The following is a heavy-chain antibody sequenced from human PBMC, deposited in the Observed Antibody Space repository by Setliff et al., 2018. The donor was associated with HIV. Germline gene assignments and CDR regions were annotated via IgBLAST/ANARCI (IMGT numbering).Heavy chain of an antibody. CDR2: IYPIDSDT. J-gene: IGHJ4*02. Sequence: GESLKISCKGSGYSFTNFWVGWVRQMPGKGLEWMGIIYPIDSDTKYSPSFWGRVTISVDKSLNTAYPHWNSLKPADTAMYFCGRSGKSGELYAYWGQGTLVTVSS. D-gene: IGHD2-8*01. V-gene: IGHV5-51*01. CDR3: GRSGKSGELYAY. CDR1: GYSFTNFW.